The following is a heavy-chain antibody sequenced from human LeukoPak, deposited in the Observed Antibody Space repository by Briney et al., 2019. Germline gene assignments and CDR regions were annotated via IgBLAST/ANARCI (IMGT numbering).Heavy chain of an antibody. CDR3: ARARATVTRISSFDI. CDR2: ISFDGTHD. V-gene: IGHV3-30*03. Sequence: GGSLRLSCAASGFTFDDYGMSWVRQAPGKGLEWVAVISFDGTHDFYADSVKGRFTISRDNSKNTLYPQMNSLRADDAAVYYCARARATVTRISSFDIWGQGTMVTVSS. D-gene: IGHD4-17*01. J-gene: IGHJ3*02. CDR1: GFTFDDYG.